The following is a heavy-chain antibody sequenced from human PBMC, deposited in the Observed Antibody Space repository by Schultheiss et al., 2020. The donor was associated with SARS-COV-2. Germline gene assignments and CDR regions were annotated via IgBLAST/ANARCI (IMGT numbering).Heavy chain of an antibody. V-gene: IGHV1-18*01. CDR2: ISAYSGNT. Sequence: ASVKVSCKASGGTFSSYAISWVRQAPGQGLEWMGWISAYSGNTNYAQKLQGRVTMTTDTSTNTAYMDLRSLRSDDTAVYYCARMGYYYYAMDVWGQGTTVTVSS. J-gene: IGHJ6*02. CDR1: GGTFSSYA. CDR3: ARMGYYYYAMDV.